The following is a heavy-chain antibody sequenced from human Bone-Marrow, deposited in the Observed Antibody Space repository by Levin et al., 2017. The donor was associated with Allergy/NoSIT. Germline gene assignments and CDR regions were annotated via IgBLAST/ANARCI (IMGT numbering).Heavy chain of an antibody. V-gene: IGHV3-30*18. CDR3: AKDGGFLQPTGY. Sequence: PGGSLRLSCAASGFTFSSYGMHWVRQAPGKGLEWVAVISYDGSNKYYADSVKGRFTISRDNSKNTLYLQMNSLRAEDTAVYYCAKDGGFLQPTGYWGQGTLVTVSS. D-gene: IGHD1-14*01. CDR1: GFTFSSYG. CDR2: ISYDGSNK. J-gene: IGHJ4*02.